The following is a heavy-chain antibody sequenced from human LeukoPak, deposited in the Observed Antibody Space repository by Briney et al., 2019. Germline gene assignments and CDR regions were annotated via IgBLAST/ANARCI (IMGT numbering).Heavy chain of an antibody. J-gene: IGHJ4*02. D-gene: IGHD2-2*01. CDR1: GFTSRNYW. CDR2: INLDGSEK. Sequence: AGGSLRLSCAASGFTSRNYWMSWVRQAPGKGLEWVANINLDGSEKYYVDSVKGRFTISRDNAKNSLYLQMTSLRAEDTAVYYCARDARVVIDYWGQGTLVTVSS. CDR3: ARDARVVIDY. V-gene: IGHV3-7*01.